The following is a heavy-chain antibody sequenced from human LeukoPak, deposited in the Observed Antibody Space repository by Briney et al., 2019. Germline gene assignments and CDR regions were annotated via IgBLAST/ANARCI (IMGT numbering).Heavy chain of an antibody. CDR1: GFTFDDYA. D-gene: IGHD6-19*01. CDR2: ISWNSGSI. Sequence: GGSLRLSCAASGFTFDDYAMHWVRQAPGKGLEWVSGISWNSGSIGYADSVKGRFTISRDNSKNTLYLQMNSLRAEDTAVYYCAKDRGGWSGDYWGQGTLVTVSS. J-gene: IGHJ4*02. CDR3: AKDRGGWSGDY. V-gene: IGHV3-9*01.